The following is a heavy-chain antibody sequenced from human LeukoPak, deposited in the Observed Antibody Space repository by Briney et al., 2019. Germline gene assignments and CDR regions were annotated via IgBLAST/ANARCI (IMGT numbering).Heavy chain of an antibody. CDR2: IYYSGST. Sequence: SETLSLTCTVSGGSISSYYWSWIRQPPGKGLEWIGSIYYSGSTYYDPSLKSRVTISVDTSKNQFSLKLSSVTAADTAVYYCARDGVTTGYYFDYWGQGTLVTVSS. V-gene: IGHV4-39*07. J-gene: IGHJ4*02. CDR3: ARDGVTTGYYFDY. D-gene: IGHD1-1*01. CDR1: GGSISSYY.